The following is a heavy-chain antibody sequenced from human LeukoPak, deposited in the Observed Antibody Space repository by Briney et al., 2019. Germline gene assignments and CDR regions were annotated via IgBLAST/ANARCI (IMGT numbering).Heavy chain of an antibody. CDR1: GFTFSSYG. V-gene: IGHV3-30*18. CDR3: AKDPPTMSPMNYYYYGMDV. CDR2: ISYDGSNK. D-gene: IGHD5/OR15-5a*01. Sequence: PGGSLRLSCAASGFTFSSYGMQWVRQAPGKGLEWVAVISYDGSNKYYADSVKGRFTISRDNSKNTLYLQMNSLRAEDTAVYYCAKDPPTMSPMNYYYYGMDVWGQGTTVTVSS. J-gene: IGHJ6*02.